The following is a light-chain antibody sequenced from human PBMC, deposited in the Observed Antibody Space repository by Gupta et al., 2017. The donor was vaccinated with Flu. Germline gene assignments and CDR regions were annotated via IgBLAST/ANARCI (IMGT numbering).Light chain of an antibody. CDR3: QQYASSPIT. CDR1: QTVTSNY. CDR2: GVS. Sequence: ELVLTQSPGTLSLSPGERATLSFRASQTVTSNYLAWYQQKPGQAPRLLMYGVSSRATGIPGRFSGSGSGTDFTLTISRLEPQDFALYYCQQYASSPITFGQGTRLEIK. V-gene: IGKV3-20*01. J-gene: IGKJ5*01.